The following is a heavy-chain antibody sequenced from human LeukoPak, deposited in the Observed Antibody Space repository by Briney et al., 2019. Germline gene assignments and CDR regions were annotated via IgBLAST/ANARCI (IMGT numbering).Heavy chain of an antibody. J-gene: IGHJ4*02. V-gene: IGHV3-48*01. CDR1: GFPLSRYS. Sequence: GGSLRLSCAASGFPLSRYSINWVRQAPGEGLEWVSYINIDSITVNYADSVKGRFTISRDNAKNSLYLQMNSLRAEETAVYYCSTAKFDNWGQGTLVTVSS. CDR2: INIDSITV. CDR3: STAKFDN.